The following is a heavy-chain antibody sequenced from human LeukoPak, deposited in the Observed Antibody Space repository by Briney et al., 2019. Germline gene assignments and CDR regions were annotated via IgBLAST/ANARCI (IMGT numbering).Heavy chain of an antibody. Sequence: PSETLSLTCTVSGGSISSYYWSWIRQPPGKGLEWIGEINHSGSTNYNPSLKSRVTISVDTSKNQFSLKLSSVTAADTAVYYCARDLQLRGFDYWGQGTLVTVSS. CDR3: ARDLQLRGFDY. CDR2: INHSGST. CDR1: GGSISSYY. D-gene: IGHD2-2*01. V-gene: IGHV4-34*01. J-gene: IGHJ4*02.